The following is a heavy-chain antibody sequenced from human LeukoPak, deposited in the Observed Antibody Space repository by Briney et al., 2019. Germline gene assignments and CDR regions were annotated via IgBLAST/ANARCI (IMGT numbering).Heavy chain of an antibody. V-gene: IGHV3-49*04. J-gene: IGHJ3*02. CDR1: GFTFGDYA. CDR2: IRSKAYGGTT. Sequence: GGSLRLSCTASGFTFGDYAMSWVRQAPGKGLEWVGFIRSKAYGGTTEYAASVKGRFTISRDDSKSIAYLQMNSLKTEDTAVYYCTSDYGGNSTAFDIWGQGTMVTVSS. CDR3: TSDYGGNSTAFDI. D-gene: IGHD4-23*01.